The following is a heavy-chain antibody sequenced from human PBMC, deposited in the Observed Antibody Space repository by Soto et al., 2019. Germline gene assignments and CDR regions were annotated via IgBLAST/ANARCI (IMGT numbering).Heavy chain of an antibody. CDR2: ITDTGSNT. CDR1: GFTFSSFS. Sequence: GGSLRLSCAASGFTFSSFSMSWVRQAPGKGLEWVAAITDTGSNTYYADSVKGRFTISRDDSKNTLYLQMNSLRAEDTAVYYCARDYGDYGGRPGYYYGMDVWGQGTTVTVSS. V-gene: IGHV3-23*01. D-gene: IGHD4-17*01. CDR3: ARDYGDYGGRPGYYYGMDV. J-gene: IGHJ6*02.